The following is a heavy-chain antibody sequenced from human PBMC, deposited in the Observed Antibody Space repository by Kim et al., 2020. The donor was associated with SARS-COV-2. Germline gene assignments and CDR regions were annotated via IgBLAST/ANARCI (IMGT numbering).Heavy chain of an antibody. D-gene: IGHD3-10*01. CDR2: SGTA. V-gene: IGHV4-39*01. CDR3: ARMVAGVR. J-gene: IGHJ4*02. Sequence: SGTAFYNPSLKSRATLFVDTTKNQFSEKLSSVTAADTAVYYCARMVAGVRWGQGTLVTVSP.